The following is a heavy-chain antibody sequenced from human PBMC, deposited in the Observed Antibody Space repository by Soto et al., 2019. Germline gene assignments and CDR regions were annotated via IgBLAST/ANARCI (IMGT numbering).Heavy chain of an antibody. J-gene: IGHJ3*02. CDR1: GFTVSSNY. D-gene: IGHD6-19*01. Sequence: LRLSCAASGFTVSSNYMSWVRQAPGKGLEWVSAISGSGGTTYYADSVKGRFTFSRDNSKNTLYLQMNSLRAEDTVVYYCAKTANGWFSAFDIWGQGTMVTVSS. CDR2: ISGSGGTT. CDR3: AKTANGWFSAFDI. V-gene: IGHV3-23*01.